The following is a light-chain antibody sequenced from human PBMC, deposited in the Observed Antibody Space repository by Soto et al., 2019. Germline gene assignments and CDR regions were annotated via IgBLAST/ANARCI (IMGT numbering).Light chain of an antibody. CDR1: QGVGST. CDR2: DAY. V-gene: IGKV3-15*01. CDR3: QHSKTWALA. Sequence: EIIMTQSPATLSVSPGERVTLSCRASQGVGSTLAWYRQQPGQAPRLLIYDAYIRAAGVPARCSGSGSGTEFTLTISGLQSEDFAVYFCQHSKTWALAFGGGTKGEIK. J-gene: IGKJ4*01.